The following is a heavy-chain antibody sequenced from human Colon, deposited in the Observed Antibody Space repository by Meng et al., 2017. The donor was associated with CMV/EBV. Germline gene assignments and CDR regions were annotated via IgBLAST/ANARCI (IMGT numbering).Heavy chain of an antibody. J-gene: IGHJ4*02. D-gene: IGHD5/OR15-5a*01. CDR3: ARDRASLYYQFDS. CDR2: INTDDGDT. V-gene: IGHV1-2*06. Sequence: QVQLVQSGAEVKKPGASVKVSCKPSGYTFTGYYMHWVRQAPGQGLEWMGRINTDDGDTKYAPKFRGRATMTRDTSITTAYMELDGLTSDDTATYYCARDRASLYYQFDSWGQGTLVTVSS. CDR1: GYTFTGYY.